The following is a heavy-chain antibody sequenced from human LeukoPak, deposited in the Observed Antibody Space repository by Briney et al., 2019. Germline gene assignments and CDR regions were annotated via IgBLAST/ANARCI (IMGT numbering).Heavy chain of an antibody. CDR3: AHDSPGNYGFDV. Sequence: SGPTLVNPTQTLTLTCTFSGFSLTTSGVGVAWIRQPPGKALEWLALIYGDDNKRYSPSLKSRLTITKDTSKNQVVLTMTNIDPVDTATYYCAHDSPGNYGFDVWGQGTTVTVSS. D-gene: IGHD3-10*01. V-gene: IGHV2-5*02. J-gene: IGHJ6*02. CDR2: IYGDDNK. CDR1: GFSLTTSGVG.